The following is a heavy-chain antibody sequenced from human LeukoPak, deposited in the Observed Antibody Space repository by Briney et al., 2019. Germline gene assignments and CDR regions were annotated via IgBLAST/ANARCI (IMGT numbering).Heavy chain of an antibody. J-gene: IGHJ4*02. CDR3: AKDKIWGEDYFDY. D-gene: IGHD3-16*01. CDR1: GFTFSEYG. Sequence: GGSLRLSCTTSGFTFSEYGMHWVRQAPGKGLEWVAFIRYDATIKYYADSVKGRFTMSRDNSKNTLFLQMDSLRVEDTAVYYCAKDKIWGEDYFDYWGQGTLVTVSS. CDR2: IRYDATIK. V-gene: IGHV3-30*02.